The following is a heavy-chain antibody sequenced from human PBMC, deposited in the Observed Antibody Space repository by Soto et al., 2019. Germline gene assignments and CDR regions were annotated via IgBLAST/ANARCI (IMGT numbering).Heavy chain of an antibody. CDR1: GFTFSSYA. D-gene: IGHD2-2*01. CDR2: ISYDGSNK. J-gene: IGHJ6*02. Sequence: GGSLRLSCAASGFTFSSYAMHWVRQAPGKRLEWVAVISYDGSNKYYADSVKGRFTISRDNSKNTLYLQMNSLRAEDTAVYYCARVGVNCSSTSCLYLRYYYYGMDVWGQGTTVTVSS. V-gene: IGHV3-30-3*01. CDR3: ARVGVNCSSTSCLYLRYYYYGMDV.